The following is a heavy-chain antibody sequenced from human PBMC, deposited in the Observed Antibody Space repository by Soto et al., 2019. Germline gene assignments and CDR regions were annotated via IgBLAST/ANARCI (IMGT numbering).Heavy chain of an antibody. CDR1: GFKFGNYA. CDR2: ISATGGGT. V-gene: IGHV3-23*01. D-gene: IGHD3-16*01. CDR3: AKDRREGGNSAFYFDF. J-gene: IGHJ4*02. Sequence: GGSLRLSCAASGFKFGNYAMSWVRQAPGKGLEWVSLISATGGGTYYADSVKGRFTISRDNSHNTLYLQVHSLTAEDTAVYYCAKDRREGGNSAFYFDFWGQGAQVTVSS.